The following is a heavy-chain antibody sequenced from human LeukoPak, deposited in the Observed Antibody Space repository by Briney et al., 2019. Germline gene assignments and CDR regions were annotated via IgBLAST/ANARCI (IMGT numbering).Heavy chain of an antibody. CDR1: ENSFGFYG. Sequence: GGSLRLSCSASENSFGFYGMTWFRQAPGKGLEWVGFIRSNAYGGTTEYAASVKGRFTVSRDDSKSIAYLQMNSLKTEDTAIYYCTRAVIAAAGIFFDYWGQGALVTVSS. J-gene: IGHJ4*01. CDR3: TRAVIAAAGIFFDY. CDR2: IRSNAYGGTT. D-gene: IGHD6-13*01. V-gene: IGHV3-49*03.